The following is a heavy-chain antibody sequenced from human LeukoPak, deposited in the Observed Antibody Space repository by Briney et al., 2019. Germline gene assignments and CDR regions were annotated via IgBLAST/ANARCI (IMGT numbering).Heavy chain of an antibody. Sequence: ASVKVSCKVSGYTLTELSMHWVRQAPGKGLEWMRGFDPEDGETIYAQKFQGRVTMTEDTSTDTAYMELSSLRSEDTAVYYCATDSARGGDFAFDIWGQGTMVTVSS. V-gene: IGHV1-24*01. CDR2: FDPEDGET. CDR3: ATDSARGGDFAFDI. J-gene: IGHJ3*02. CDR1: GYTLTELS. D-gene: IGHD2-21*02.